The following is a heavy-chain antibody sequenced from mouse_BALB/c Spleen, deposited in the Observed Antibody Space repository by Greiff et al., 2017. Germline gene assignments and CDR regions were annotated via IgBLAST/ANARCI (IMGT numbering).Heavy chain of an antibody. V-gene: IGHV1-18*01. D-gene: IGHD2-14*01. J-gene: IGHJ4*01. CDR1: GYTFTEYT. Sequence: EVQLQQSGPELVKPGASVKISCKTSGYTFTEYTMHWVKQSPGKSLEWIGGINPSNGGTSYNQKFKGKATLTVDKSSSTAYMQLRSLTSEDSAVYYCARWRGYDDAMDYWGQGTSVTVSS. CDR3: ARWRGYDDAMDY. CDR2: INPSNGGT.